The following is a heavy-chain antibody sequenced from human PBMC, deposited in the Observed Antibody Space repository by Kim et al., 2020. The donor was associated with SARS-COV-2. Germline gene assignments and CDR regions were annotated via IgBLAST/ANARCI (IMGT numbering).Heavy chain of an antibody. D-gene: IGHD3-22*01. CDR2: IWYDGSNK. CDR3: ARDRAITMIARDYYYGMDV. J-gene: IGHJ6*02. V-gene: IGHV3-33*01. Sequence: GGSLRLSCAASGFTFSSYGMHWVRQAPGKGLEWVAVIWYDGSNKYYADSVKGRFTISRDNSKNTLYLQMNSLRAEDTAVYYCARDRAITMIARDYYYGMDVWGQGTTVTVSS. CDR1: GFTFSSYG.